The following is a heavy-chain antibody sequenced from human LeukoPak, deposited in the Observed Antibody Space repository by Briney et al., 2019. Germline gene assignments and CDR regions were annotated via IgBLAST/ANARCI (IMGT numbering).Heavy chain of an antibody. CDR3: ARVGGMTWYDGFDI. CDR2: IYYSGST. D-gene: IGHD3-3*01. V-gene: IGHV4-39*01. J-gene: IGHJ3*02. CDR1: GGSISSSSYY. Sequence: SETLSLTCTVSGGSISSSSYYWGWIRQPPGKGLEWIGSIYYSGSTYYNPSLKSRVTISIDTSKNQFSLKLSSVTAADTAVYYCARVGGMTWYDGFDIWGQGTMVTVSS.